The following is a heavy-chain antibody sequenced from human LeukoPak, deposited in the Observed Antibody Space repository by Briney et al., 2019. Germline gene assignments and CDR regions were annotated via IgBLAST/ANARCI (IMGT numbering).Heavy chain of an antibody. CDR2: INACNGNT. Sequence: ASVKVSCKASGYTFTSYAIHWVRQAPGQRLEWMGWINACNGNTNYSQKFQGRVTITRDTSASTAYMELSSLRSEDTAVYYCARDPHGDYYFDYWGQGTLVTVSS. CDR1: GYTFTSYA. D-gene: IGHD4-17*01. CDR3: ARDPHGDYYFDY. J-gene: IGHJ4*02. V-gene: IGHV1-3*01.